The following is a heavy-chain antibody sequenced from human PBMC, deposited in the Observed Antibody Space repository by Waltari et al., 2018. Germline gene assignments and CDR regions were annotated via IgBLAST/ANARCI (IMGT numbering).Heavy chain of an antibody. CDR3: VRLEDCTGPGGHCYSGDPFALDV. J-gene: IGHJ6*02. D-gene: IGHD2-15*01. V-gene: IGHV4-34*02. CDR2: INQAGYT. CDR1: EGSFSGYY. Sequence: QVQLQQWGAGLLQSSETLSLTCAVYEGSFSGYYWGWVRQPPGEGLEWTGGINQAGYTNPTPALRSRVTMPADTSKSQFSLKLNSVTAADTAVYYRVRLEDCTGPGGHCYSGDPFALDVWGQGTTVTVSS.